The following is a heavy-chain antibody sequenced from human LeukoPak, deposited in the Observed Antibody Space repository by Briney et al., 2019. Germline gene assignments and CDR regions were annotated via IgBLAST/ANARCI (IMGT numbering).Heavy chain of an antibody. CDR2: MNPNSGNT. CDR3: AGPKIDYDFWSGYLYYFDY. J-gene: IGHJ4*02. V-gene: IGHV1-8*01. D-gene: IGHD3-3*01. CDR1: GYTFTSYD. Sequence: ASVKVSCKASGYTFTSYDINWVRQATGQGLEWMGWMNPNSGNTGYAQKFQGRVTMTRNTSISTAYMELSSLRSEDTAVYYCAGPKIDYDFWSGYLYYFDYWGQGTLVTVSS.